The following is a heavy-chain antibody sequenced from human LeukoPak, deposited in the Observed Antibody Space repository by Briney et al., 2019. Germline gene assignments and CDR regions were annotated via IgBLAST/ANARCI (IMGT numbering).Heavy chain of an antibody. CDR3: ARAGCGGDCPPNWFDP. CDR1: GYTFTGYY. J-gene: IGHJ5*02. Sequence: GASVKVSCKASGYTFTGYYMHWVRQAPGQGLEWMGWINPNSGGTNYAQKFQGRVTMTRDTSISTAYMELSRLRSDDTAVYYCARAGCGGDCPPNWFDPWGQGALVTVSS. D-gene: IGHD2-21*02. CDR2: INPNSGGT. V-gene: IGHV1-2*02.